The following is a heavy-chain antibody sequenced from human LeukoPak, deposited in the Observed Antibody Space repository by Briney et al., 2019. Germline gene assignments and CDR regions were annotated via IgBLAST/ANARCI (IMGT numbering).Heavy chain of an antibody. CDR3: AKDRGYSYVFDAFDI. CDR1: GFTFSSYA. D-gene: IGHD5-18*01. CDR2: ISGSGGSA. Sequence: GGSLRLSCAASGFTFSSYAMSWVRQAPGKGLEWVSAISGSGGSAYYADSVKGRFTISRDNSKNTLYLQMNSLRAEDTAVYYCAKDRGYSYVFDAFDIWGQGTMVTVSS. V-gene: IGHV3-23*01. J-gene: IGHJ3*02.